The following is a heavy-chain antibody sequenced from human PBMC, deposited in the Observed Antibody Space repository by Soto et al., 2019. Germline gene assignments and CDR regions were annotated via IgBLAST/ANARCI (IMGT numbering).Heavy chain of an antibody. J-gene: IGHJ3*02. V-gene: IGHV4-30-2*01. Sequence: QLQLQESGSGLVKPSQTLSLTCAVSGGSISSGGYSWSWIRQPPGKGREWIGYIYHSGSTYYNPSLKSRVTISVDRSKNQFSLNLSSVTAADTAVYYCAREWADLHAFDIWGQGTMVTVSS. CDR2: IYHSGST. CDR3: AREWADLHAFDI. D-gene: IGHD1-26*01. CDR1: GGSISSGGYS.